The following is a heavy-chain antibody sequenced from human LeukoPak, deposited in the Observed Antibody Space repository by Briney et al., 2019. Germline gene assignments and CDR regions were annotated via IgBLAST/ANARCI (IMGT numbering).Heavy chain of an antibody. J-gene: IGHJ6*03. Sequence: SETLSLTCTVSGGSISSSSYYWVWIRQPPGKGLEWIGSGYYSGSTYYSPSLKSRVTISVDTSKNQFSLNLTSVTAADTAVYYCARQGYYYYYMDVWGKGTTVTVSS. CDR1: GGSISSSSYY. V-gene: IGHV4-39*01. CDR3: ARQGYYYYYMDV. CDR2: GYYSGST.